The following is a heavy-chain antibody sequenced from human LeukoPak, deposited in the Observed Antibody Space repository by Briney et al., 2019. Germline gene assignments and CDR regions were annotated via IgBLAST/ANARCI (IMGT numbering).Heavy chain of an antibody. J-gene: IGHJ6*03. CDR3: ARAAPWGSYSSYIDV. V-gene: IGHV3-33*01. CDR1: GFTLCAYG. Sequence: PGRSLRLSCAASGFTLCAYGMHWVRQAPGKGLEWVAVIWHDGSNKYYADSVRGRFTISRDNSENTLSLEMNSLRAEDTAVYHCARAAPWGSYSSYIDVWGKGTTVTVSS. D-gene: IGHD3-16*01. CDR2: IWHDGSNK.